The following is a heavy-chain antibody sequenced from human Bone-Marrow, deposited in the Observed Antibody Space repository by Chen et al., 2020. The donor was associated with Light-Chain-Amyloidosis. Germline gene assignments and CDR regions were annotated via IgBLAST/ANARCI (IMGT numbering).Heavy chain of an antibody. V-gene: IGHV3-15*01. Sequence: EVNLVESGGGLVKPGGSLRLSCAASGFTFSGAWMSWVRQAPGKGLEWLGRIKSDADGGTTDYAAPVQGRFSISRDDSKKTLYLQMRSLKIEDTAMYYCTTDGRTDYWGQGTLVTVSS. CDR1: GFTFSGAW. CDR2: IKSDADGGTT. CDR3: TTDGRTDY. J-gene: IGHJ4*02.